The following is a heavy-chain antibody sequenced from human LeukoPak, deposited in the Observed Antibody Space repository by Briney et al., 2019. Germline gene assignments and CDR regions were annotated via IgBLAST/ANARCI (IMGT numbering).Heavy chain of an antibody. CDR2: IYPGDSDT. J-gene: IGHJ3*02. CDR3: AGPTTVTTIAFDI. V-gene: IGHV5-51*01. Sequence: GESLKISCKGSGYSFTSYWIGWVRQMPGKGLEWMGIIYPGDSDTRYSPSFQGQVTISADKSISTAYLQWSSLKASDTAMYYCAGPTTVTTIAFDIWGQGTMVTVSS. D-gene: IGHD4-17*01. CDR1: GYSFTSYW.